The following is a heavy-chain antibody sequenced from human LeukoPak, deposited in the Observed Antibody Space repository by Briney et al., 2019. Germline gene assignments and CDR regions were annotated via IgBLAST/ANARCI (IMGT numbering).Heavy chain of an antibody. V-gene: IGHV3-66*01. J-gene: IGHJ3*02. D-gene: IGHD3-9*01. Sequence: GGPLRLSCAASGFTFSSNYMTWVRQAPGKGLEWVSVIYSGGTTYYADSVKGRFTISRDNSKNTLYLQMNTLSAEDTAVYYCARDSDILASDAFDIWGQGTMVTVSS. CDR2: IYSGGTT. CDR3: ARDSDILASDAFDI. CDR1: GFTFSSNY.